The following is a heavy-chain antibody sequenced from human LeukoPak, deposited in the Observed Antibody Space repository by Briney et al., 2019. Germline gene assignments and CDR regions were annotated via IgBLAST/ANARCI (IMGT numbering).Heavy chain of an antibody. D-gene: IGHD6-19*01. CDR3: AKDAQYSSGWYGRRSYYYYGMDV. Sequence: PGGSLRLSCAASGFTFSSYGMHWVRQAPGKGLEWVAFIRYDGSNKYYADSVKGRFTISRDNSKNTPYLQMNSLRAEDTAVYYCAKDAQYSSGWYGRRSYYYYGMDVWGQGTTVTVSS. CDR1: GFTFSSYG. V-gene: IGHV3-30*02. J-gene: IGHJ6*02. CDR2: IRYDGSNK.